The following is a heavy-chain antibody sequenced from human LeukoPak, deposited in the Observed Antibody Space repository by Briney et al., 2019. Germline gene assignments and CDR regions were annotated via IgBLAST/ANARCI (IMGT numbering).Heavy chain of an antibody. D-gene: IGHD3-9*01. V-gene: IGHV4-59*08. CDR2: IFYSGST. J-gene: IGHJ4*02. CDR3: ARRAPGYFDFL. Sequence: SETLSLTCTVPDGSISGYYCSWVRQPPGKGLEWIGYIFYSGSTSYNPSLKSRVTMSVDTSKNQVSLKMRSVTAADTAVYYCARRAPGYFDFLWGQGTLVTVSS. CDR1: DGSISGYY.